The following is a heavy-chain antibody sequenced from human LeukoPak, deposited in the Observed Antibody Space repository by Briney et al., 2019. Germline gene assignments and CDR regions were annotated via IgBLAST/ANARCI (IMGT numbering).Heavy chain of an antibody. Sequence: GGSLRLSCAASGFTFSSYEMNWVRQAPGKGLEWVSYISSSGSTIYYADSVKGRFTISRDNSKNTLYLQMNSLGAEDTAVYYCAIRFHPIRGPFDYWGQGTLVTVSS. CDR3: AIRFHPIRGPFDY. CDR2: ISSSGSTI. CDR1: GFTFSSYE. V-gene: IGHV3-48*03. D-gene: IGHD3-10*01. J-gene: IGHJ4*02.